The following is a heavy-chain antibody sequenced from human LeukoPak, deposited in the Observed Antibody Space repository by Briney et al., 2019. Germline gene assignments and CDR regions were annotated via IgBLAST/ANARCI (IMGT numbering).Heavy chain of an antibody. CDR3: AREHGNYYYGMDV. CDR1: GFTFSSYA. V-gene: IGHV3-66*01. D-gene: IGHD1-14*01. J-gene: IGHJ6*02. CDR2: IYSGGST. Sequence: GGSLRLSCAASGFTFSSYAMSWARPAPGKGLEWVSVIYSGGSTYYADSVKGRFTISRDNSKNTLYLQMNSLRAEDTAVYYCAREHGNYYYGMDVWGQGTTVTVSS.